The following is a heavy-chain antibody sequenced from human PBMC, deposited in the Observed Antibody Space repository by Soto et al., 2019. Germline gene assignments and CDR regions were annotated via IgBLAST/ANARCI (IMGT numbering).Heavy chain of an antibody. CDR2: IKQDGSEK. Sequence: PGGSLRLSCAASGFTFSSYWMSWVRQAPGKGLEWVANIKQDGSEKYYVDSVKGRFTISRDNAKNSLYLQMNSLRAEDTAVYYCATFPEDYYYYGMDVWGQGTTVTVSS. V-gene: IGHV3-7*01. CDR3: ATFPEDYYYYGMDV. J-gene: IGHJ6*02. CDR1: GFTFSSYW.